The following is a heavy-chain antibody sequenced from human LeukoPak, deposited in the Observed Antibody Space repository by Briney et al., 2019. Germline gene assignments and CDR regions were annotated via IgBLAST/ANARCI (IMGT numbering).Heavy chain of an antibody. Sequence: PGGSLRLSCGGSGFTFSRYPIHWVRQIPGKGLQWVAVVSYEGIHKFYADSVKGRFTISRDNSKNMVFQQMSSLKVDDSALYYCVRDRFTDTYLDSFDVWGQGVRVIVSS. CDR2: VSYEGIHK. CDR1: GFTFSRYP. D-gene: IGHD3-16*02. V-gene: IGHV3-30*04. CDR3: VRDRFTDTYLDSFDV. J-gene: IGHJ3*01.